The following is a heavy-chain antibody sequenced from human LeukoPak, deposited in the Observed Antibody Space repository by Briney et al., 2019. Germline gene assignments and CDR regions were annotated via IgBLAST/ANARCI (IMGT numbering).Heavy chain of an antibody. D-gene: IGHD2-15*01. CDR1: GGSFSGYY. J-gene: IGHJ3*02. Sequence: KASETLSLTCAVYGGSFSGYYWSWIRQPPGKGLEWIGEINHSGSTNYNPSLKSRVTISVDTSKNQFSLKLSSVTAADTAVYYCARGVVVVAVSGAFDIWGQGTMVTVSS. CDR3: ARGVVVVAVSGAFDI. V-gene: IGHV4-34*01. CDR2: INHSGST.